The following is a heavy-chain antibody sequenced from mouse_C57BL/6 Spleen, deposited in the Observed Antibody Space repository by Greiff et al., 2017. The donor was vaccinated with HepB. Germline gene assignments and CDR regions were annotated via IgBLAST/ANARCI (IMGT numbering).Heavy chain of an antibody. CDR1: GFSINSDCY. CDR2: TFYSGIT. V-gene: IGHV3-3*01. Sequence: EVQLQESGPSLVRPSQTLSLTCTVPGFSINSDCYWIWIRQFPGNKLEYIGYTFYSGITYYNPSLESRTYITRDTSKNQFSLKLSSVTTEDTPTYYCARDPNWDGYWYVDVWGTGTTVTVSS. D-gene: IGHD4-1*01. CDR3: ARDPNWDGYWYVDV. J-gene: IGHJ1*03.